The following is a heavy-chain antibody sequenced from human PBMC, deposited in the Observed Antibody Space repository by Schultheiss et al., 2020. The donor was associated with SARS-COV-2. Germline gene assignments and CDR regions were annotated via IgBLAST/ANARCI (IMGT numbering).Heavy chain of an antibody. CDR2: IKCDGSEK. V-gene: IGHV3-7*03. D-gene: IGHD2-2*01. CDR3: AKQWDIVVVPAAITFDY. Sequence: GESLKISCAASGFTFSNSDMNWVRQAPGKGLEWVADIKCDGSEKYYVDSVKGRLTISRDNSKNTLYLQMNSLRAEDTAVYYCAKQWDIVVVPAAITFDYWGQGTLVTVSS. CDR1: GFTFSNSD. J-gene: IGHJ4*02.